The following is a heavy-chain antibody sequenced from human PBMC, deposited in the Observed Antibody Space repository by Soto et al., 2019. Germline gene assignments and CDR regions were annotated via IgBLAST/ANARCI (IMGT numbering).Heavy chain of an antibody. J-gene: IGHJ3*02. V-gene: IGHV3-33*01. CDR1: GFTFSSYG. CDR2: IWYDGSNK. Sequence: QVQLVESGGGVVQPGRSLSLSCAASGFTFSSYGMHWVRQAPGKGLEWVAVIWYDGSNKYYADSVKGRFTISRDNSKNTLYLQMNSLRAEDTAVYYCARDKKSAFDIWGQGTMVTVSS. CDR3: ARDKKSAFDI.